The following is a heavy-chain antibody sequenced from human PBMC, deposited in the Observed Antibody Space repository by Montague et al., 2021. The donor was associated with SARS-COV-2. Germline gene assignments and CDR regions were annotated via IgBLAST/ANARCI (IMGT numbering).Heavy chain of an antibody. V-gene: IGHV4-61*08. CDR1: GGSVNSGGYY. Sequence: SETLSLTCTVSGGSVNSGGYYLSWIRQPPGKGLEWIGNIYYSGTTNYNPSLKSRVTISVDTSKNQFSLKLSSVTAADTAVYYCARDRTADDYDDYGTAGYAYYYGMDVWGQGTTVTVSS. CDR2: IYYSGTT. CDR3: ARDRTADDYDDYGTAGYAYYYGMDV. J-gene: IGHJ6*02. D-gene: IGHD4-17*01.